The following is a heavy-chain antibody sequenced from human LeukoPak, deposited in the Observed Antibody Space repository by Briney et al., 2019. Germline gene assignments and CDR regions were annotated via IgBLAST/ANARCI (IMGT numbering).Heavy chain of an antibody. Sequence: ASVKVSCKTSGYTFTNYGISWVRQAPGQGLEWMGWISTYNGNTNYAQKLQGRVTMATDTSTRTDYMELRSLRSDDTAVYYCATYSYAYGMDVWGQGTTVTVSS. J-gene: IGHJ6*02. CDR1: GYTFTNYG. D-gene: IGHD5-18*01. CDR3: ATYSYAYGMDV. CDR2: ISTYNGNT. V-gene: IGHV1-18*01.